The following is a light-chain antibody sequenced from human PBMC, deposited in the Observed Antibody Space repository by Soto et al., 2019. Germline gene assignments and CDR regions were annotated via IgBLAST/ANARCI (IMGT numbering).Light chain of an antibody. CDR3: NAYTSKSTGV. J-gene: IGLJ1*01. CDR1: LSDVGGYNY. Sequence: QSALTQPASVSGSPGQSITISCTGTLSDVGGYNYVSWYQQHPGNAPKLIIYEVSTRPSGVSNRFSGSKSGNTASLTISGIQGDDEADYYCNAYTSKSTGVFGTGTKLTVL. V-gene: IGLV2-14*01. CDR2: EVS.